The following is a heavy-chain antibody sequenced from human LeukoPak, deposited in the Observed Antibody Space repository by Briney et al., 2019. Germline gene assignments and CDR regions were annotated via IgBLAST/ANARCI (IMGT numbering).Heavy chain of an antibody. CDR2: FDPEDGET. CDR1: GYTLTELS. CDR3: ATGIYDILTGYRIIDGFDI. J-gene: IGHJ3*02. V-gene: IGHV1-24*01. Sequence: RASVKVSCKVSGYTLTELSMHWVRQAPGKGLEWMGGFDPEDGETIYAQKFQGRVTMTEDTSTDTAYMELSSLRSEDTAVYYCATGIYDILTGYRIIDGFDIWGQGTMVTVSS. D-gene: IGHD3-9*01.